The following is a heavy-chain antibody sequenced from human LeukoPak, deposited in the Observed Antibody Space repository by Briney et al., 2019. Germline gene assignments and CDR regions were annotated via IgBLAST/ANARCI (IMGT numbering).Heavy chain of an antibody. Sequence: QPGGSLRLFCAASGFAFSRHGIHWIRQAPGKGLEWVAFIPYDGNNKFYADSVKGRFTISRDNAMSTVFLQMKSLRAEDTGIYYCARSYVPKEHNPAGYEAHGGQGTLVTVSS. V-gene: IGHV3-30*02. D-gene: IGHD3-10*02. CDR1: GFAFSRHG. CDR3: ARSYVPKEHNPAGYEAH. J-gene: IGHJ4*02. CDR2: IPYDGNNK.